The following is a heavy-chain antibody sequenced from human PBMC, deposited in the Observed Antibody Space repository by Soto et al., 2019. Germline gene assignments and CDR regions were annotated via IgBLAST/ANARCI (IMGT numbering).Heavy chain of an antibody. D-gene: IGHD6-19*01. J-gene: IGHJ4*02. Sequence: QVQLVQSGAAVKKPGASAKVSCKASGYTFTSYDINWVRQATGQGLEWMGWMNPNSGNTGSAQKFQGRVNMTRNTSISTAYMELSSLRSEDTSVYYCARGLVYSSKLPTDYWGQGPLVTVSS. CDR3: ARGLVYSSKLPTDY. V-gene: IGHV1-8*01. CDR2: MNPNSGNT. CDR1: GYTFTSYD.